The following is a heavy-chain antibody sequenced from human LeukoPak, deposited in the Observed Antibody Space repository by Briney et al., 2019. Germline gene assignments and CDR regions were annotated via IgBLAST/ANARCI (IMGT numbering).Heavy chain of an antibody. V-gene: IGHV4-61*05. CDR3: TRGYGFDI. CDR2: IYYSGST. Sequence: PSETLSLTCTVSGGSISSSYYYWGWIRQPPGKGLEWIGYIYYSGSTNYNPSLKSRVTISVDTSKNQFSLKLSSVTAADTAVYYCTRGYGFDIWGQGTLVTVSS. J-gene: IGHJ3*02. CDR1: GGSISSSYYY.